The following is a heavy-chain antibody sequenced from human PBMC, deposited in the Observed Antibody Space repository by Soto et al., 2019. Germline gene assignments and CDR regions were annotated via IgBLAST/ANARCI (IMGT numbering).Heavy chain of an antibody. CDR3: ARGWVDTAYNWCDP. J-gene: IGHJ5*02. D-gene: IGHD5-18*01. Sequence: QVQLQESGPGLVKPSQTLSLTCTVSGGSISSGGYYWSWIRQHPGKGLEWIGYIYYSGSTYYNPSLKSRVTISVDTSKNQFSLKLSSVTAADTAVYYCARGWVDTAYNWCDPWGQGTLVTVSS. V-gene: IGHV4-31*03. CDR1: GGSISSGGYY. CDR2: IYYSGST.